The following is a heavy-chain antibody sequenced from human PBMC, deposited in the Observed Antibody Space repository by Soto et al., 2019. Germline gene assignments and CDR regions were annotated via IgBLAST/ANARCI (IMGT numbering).Heavy chain of an antibody. V-gene: IGHV1-18*01. CDR2: ISAYNGNT. Sequence: QVQLVQSGAEVKKPGASVKVSCKASGYTFTSYGIIWVRQAPGQGLEWMGWISAYNGNTNYAQKLQGRVTMTTDTSTSTAYMVLRSLRSDDTAVYYCARPGYYDSSGYKRGNAFDIWGQGTMVTVSS. CDR1: GYTFTSYG. CDR3: ARPGYYDSSGYKRGNAFDI. D-gene: IGHD3-22*01. J-gene: IGHJ3*02.